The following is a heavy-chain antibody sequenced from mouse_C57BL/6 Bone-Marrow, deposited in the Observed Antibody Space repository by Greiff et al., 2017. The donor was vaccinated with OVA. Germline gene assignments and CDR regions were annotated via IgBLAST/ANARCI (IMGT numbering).Heavy chain of an antibody. D-gene: IGHD2-2*01. J-gene: IGHJ3*01. CDR2: ISDGGSYT. CDR3: ARGGGVYYGYDWFAY. V-gene: IGHV5-4*03. Sequence: EVMLVESGGGLVKPGGSLKLSCAASGFTFSSYAMSWVRPTPETRLEWVATISDGGSYTYYPDNVKGRFTISRDNAKNNLYLQMSHLKSEDTAMYYCARGGGVYYGYDWFAYWGQGTLVTVSA. CDR1: GFTFSSYA.